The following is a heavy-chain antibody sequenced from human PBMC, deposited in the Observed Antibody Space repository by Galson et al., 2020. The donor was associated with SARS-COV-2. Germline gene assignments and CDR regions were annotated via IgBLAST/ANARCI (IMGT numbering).Heavy chain of an antibody. CDR2: IYYSDSGST. J-gene: IGHJ4*02. D-gene: IGHD5-12*01. CDR1: GDSISSSDYY. CDR3: ARGRDGYNYYFDY. V-gene: IGHV4-30-4*01. Sequence: ETSETLSLTCTVSGDSISSSDYYWSWIRQPPGKGLEWIGYIYYSDSGSTYYNPSLKSRLTISVDTSKNQFSLKLTSVTAADTAVYYCARGRDGYNYYFDYWAQGTLVTVSS.